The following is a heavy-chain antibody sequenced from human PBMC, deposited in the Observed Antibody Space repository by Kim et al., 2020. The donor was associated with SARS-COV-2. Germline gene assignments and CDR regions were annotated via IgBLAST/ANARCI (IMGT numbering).Heavy chain of an antibody. CDR1: GFTFSAYD. CDR3: VRDRRGGAFDM. V-gene: IGHV3-48*02. CDR2: ITKSSTTI. D-gene: IGHD3-16*01. J-gene: IGHJ3*02. Sequence: GGSLRLSCATSGFTFSAYDMNWVRQAPGKGLEWLSFITKSSTTIYYADSVEGGFTISSDNAKNSLFLQMNSLRDEDTALYYCVRDRRGGAFDMWGQGTVVTVSS.